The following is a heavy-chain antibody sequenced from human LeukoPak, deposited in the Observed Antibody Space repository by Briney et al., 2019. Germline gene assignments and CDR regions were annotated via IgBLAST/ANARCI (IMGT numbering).Heavy chain of an antibody. J-gene: IGHJ4*02. V-gene: IGHV3-15*01. CDR3: TTDPGPYCSSTSCYLLDY. Sequence: GGSLRLSCAASGFTFSNAWMSWVRQAPGKGLEWVGRIKSKTDGGTTDYAAPVKGRFTISRDDSKNTLYLQMNSLKTEDTAVYYCTTDPGPYCSSTSCYLLDYWGQGTLVTVSS. CDR1: GFTFSNAW. CDR2: IKSKTDGGTT. D-gene: IGHD2-2*01.